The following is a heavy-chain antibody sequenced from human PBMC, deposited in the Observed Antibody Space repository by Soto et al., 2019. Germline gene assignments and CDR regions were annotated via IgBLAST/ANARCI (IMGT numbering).Heavy chain of an antibody. J-gene: IGHJ3*01. V-gene: IGHV1-18*01. CDR3: ASRGYEDSAFYSGDAFHV. CDR2: ISPYTGNS. CDR1: DSAFSNYG. D-gene: IGHD6-25*01. Sequence: LVQSGAEVKRPGSSVKVSCTASDSAFSNYGVSWVRQAPGQGLQWVGWISPYTGNSDYAQNVQGRVTITTDTATKIVYLELRSLRSDDTAIYYCASRGYEDSAFYSGDAFHVWGQGTLVTVST.